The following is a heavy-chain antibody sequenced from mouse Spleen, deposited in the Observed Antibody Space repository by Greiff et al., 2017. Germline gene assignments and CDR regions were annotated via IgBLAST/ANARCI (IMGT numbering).Heavy chain of an antibody. CDR2: IYPYNGGT. D-gene: IGHD2-13*01. CDR1: GYTFTDYN. CDR3: ARGDGDYPFDY. V-gene: IGHV1S29*02. J-gene: IGHJ2*01. Sequence: EVQLQQSGPELVKPGASVKISCKASGYTFTDYNMHWVKQSHGKSLEWIGYIYPYNGGTGYNQKFKSKATLTVDNSSSTAYMELRSLTSEDSAVYYCARGDGDYPFDYWGQGTTLTVSS.